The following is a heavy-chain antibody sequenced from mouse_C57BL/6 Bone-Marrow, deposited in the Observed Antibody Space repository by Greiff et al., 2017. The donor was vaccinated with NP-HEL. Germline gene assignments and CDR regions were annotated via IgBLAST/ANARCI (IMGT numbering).Heavy chain of an antibody. CDR2: IDPSDSYT. CDR3: AGVPQSGREAY. CDR1: GYTFTSYW. D-gene: IGHD4-1*01. J-gene: IGHJ3*01. Sequence: QVQLQQPGAELVMPGASVKLSCKASGYTFTSYWMHWVKQRPGQGLEWIGEIDPSDSYTNYNQKFKGKATLTVDKSSSTAYMQLSSLTSEDSAVFDGAGVPQSGREAYWGQGTLVTVSA. V-gene: IGHV1-69*01.